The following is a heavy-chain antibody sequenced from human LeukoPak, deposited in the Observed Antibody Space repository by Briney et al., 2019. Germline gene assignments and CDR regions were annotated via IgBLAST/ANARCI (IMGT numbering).Heavy chain of an antibody. V-gene: IGHV1-8*01. D-gene: IGHD3-3*01. CDR1: GYTFTSYD. Sequence: ASVKVSCKASGYTFTSYDINWVRQATGQGLEWMGWMNPNSGNTGYAQKFQGRVTMTRNTSISTAYMELSSLRSEDTAVYYCAGGAGGHDFWSGYYKFADWFDPWGQGTLVTVSS. CDR2: MNPNSGNT. J-gene: IGHJ5*02. CDR3: AGGAGGHDFWSGYYKFADWFDP.